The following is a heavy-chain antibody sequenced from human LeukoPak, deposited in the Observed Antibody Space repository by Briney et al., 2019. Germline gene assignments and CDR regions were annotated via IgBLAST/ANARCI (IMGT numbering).Heavy chain of an antibody. J-gene: IGHJ4*02. CDR1: GYTFTNYG. V-gene: IGHV1-2*04. CDR3: ARDRGYSYGWSGFDY. Sequence: ASVKVSCKASGYTFTNYGVTWVRQAPGQGLEWMGWINPNSGGTNYAQKFQGWVTMTRDTSISTAYMELSRLRSDDTAVYYCARDRGYSYGWSGFDYWGQGTLVTVSS. CDR2: INPNSGGT. D-gene: IGHD5-18*01.